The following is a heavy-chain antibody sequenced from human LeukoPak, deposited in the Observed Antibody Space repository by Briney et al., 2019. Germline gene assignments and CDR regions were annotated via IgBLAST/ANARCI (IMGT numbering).Heavy chain of an antibody. CDR3: AREPTYSSSREVPMYYFDY. Sequence: GASVKVSCKASGGTFSSYAISWVRQAPGQGLEWMGRIIPIFGTANYAQKFQGRVTITTDESTSTAYMELSSLRSEDTAVYYCAREPTYSSSREVPMYYFDYWGQGTLVTVSS. CDR1: GGTFSSYA. CDR2: IIPIFGTA. J-gene: IGHJ4*02. D-gene: IGHD6-13*01. V-gene: IGHV1-69*05.